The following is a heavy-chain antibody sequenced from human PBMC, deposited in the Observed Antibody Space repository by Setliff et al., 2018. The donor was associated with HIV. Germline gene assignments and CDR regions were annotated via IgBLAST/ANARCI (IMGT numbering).Heavy chain of an antibody. CDR3: ARDSRLSYRKIHDAFDI. CDR1: GGSFSGYH. CDR2: IYTSGST. J-gene: IGHJ3*02. Sequence: TLSLTCAVYGGSFSGYHWSWIRQPAGKGLEWIGRIYTSGSTNYNPSLRSRVTMSVDTSKNQFSLKLSSVTAADTAVYYCARDSRLSYRKIHDAFDIWGQGTMVTVSS. V-gene: IGHV4-4*07. D-gene: IGHD3-16*02.